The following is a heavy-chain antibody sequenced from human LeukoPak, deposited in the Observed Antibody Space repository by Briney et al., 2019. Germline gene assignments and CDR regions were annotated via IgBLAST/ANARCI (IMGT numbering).Heavy chain of an antibody. D-gene: IGHD5-18*01. J-gene: IGHJ4*02. Sequence: GGSLRLSCAVSGFTVNSYYMSWVRQAPGKGLEWVSAISGSGGSTYYADSVKGRFTISRDNSKNTLYLQMNSLRAEDTAVYYCARDNGQLWLGGYFDYWGQGTLVTVSS. V-gene: IGHV3-23*01. CDR2: ISGSGGST. CDR1: GFTVNSYY. CDR3: ARDNGQLWLGGYFDY.